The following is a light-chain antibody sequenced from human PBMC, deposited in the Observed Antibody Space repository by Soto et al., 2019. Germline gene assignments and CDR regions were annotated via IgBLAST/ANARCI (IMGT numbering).Light chain of an antibody. CDR3: GTWDSSLSAVV. Sequence: QSVLTQPPSVSAAPGQKVTISCSGSSSNIGNNYVSWYQQLPGTAPKLLIYDNNKRPSGIPDRFSGSKSGTSATLGITGLQTGDEADYYCGTWDSSLSAVVFGGGTKXXVL. J-gene: IGLJ2*01. V-gene: IGLV1-51*01. CDR2: DNN. CDR1: SSNIGNNY.